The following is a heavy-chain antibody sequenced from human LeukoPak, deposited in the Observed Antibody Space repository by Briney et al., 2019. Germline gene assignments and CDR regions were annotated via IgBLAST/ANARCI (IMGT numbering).Heavy chain of an antibody. CDR2: IYHSGST. J-gene: IGHJ6*04. D-gene: IGHD4-17*01. CDR1: GYSISSGYY. Sequence: SETLSLTCAVSGYSISSGYYWGWIRQPPGKGLEWIGSIYHSGSTYYNPSLKSRVTISVDTSKNQFSLKLSSVTAADTAVYYCARDYGDYGGWYYYYGMDVWCKRTTVTVSS. CDR3: ARDYGDYGGWYYYYGMDV. V-gene: IGHV4-38-2*01.